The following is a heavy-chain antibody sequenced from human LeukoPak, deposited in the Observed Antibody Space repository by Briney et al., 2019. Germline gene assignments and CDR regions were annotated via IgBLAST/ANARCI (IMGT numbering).Heavy chain of an antibody. V-gene: IGHV4-34*01. CDR1: GGSFSGYY. CDR2: INHSGST. D-gene: IGHD3-3*01. Sequence: SETLSLTCAVYGGSFSGYYWSWIRQPPGKGLEWIGEINHSGSTNYNPSLKSRVTISVDTSKNQFSLKLSSVTAADTAVYYCASGYDFWSGHRTTSDYWGQGTLVTVSS. J-gene: IGHJ4*02. CDR3: ASGYDFWSGHRTTSDY.